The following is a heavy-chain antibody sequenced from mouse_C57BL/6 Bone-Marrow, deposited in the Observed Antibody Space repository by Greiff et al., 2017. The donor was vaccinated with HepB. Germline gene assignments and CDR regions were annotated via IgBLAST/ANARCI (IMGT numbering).Heavy chain of an antibody. J-gene: IGHJ3*01. Sequence: EVKVVESGEGLVKPGGSLKLSCAASGFTFSSYAMSWVRQTPEKRLEWVAYISSGGDYIYYADTVKGRFTISRDNARNTLYLQMSSLKSEDTAMYYCTRDRDGNYVNWFAYWGQGTLVTVSA. V-gene: IGHV5-9-1*02. D-gene: IGHD2-1*01. CDR1: GFTFSSYA. CDR3: TRDRDGNYVNWFAY. CDR2: ISSGGDYI.